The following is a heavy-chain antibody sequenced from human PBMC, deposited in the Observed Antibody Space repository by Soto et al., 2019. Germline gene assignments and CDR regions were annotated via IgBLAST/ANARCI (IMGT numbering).Heavy chain of an antibody. CDR2: IYYSGST. CDR1: GGSISSYY. Sequence: QVQLQESGPGLVKPSETLSLTCTVSGGSISSYYWSWIRQPPGKGLEWIGYIYYSGSTNYNPSLKSRVTISVDTSKNQFSLKLSSVTAADTAVYYCARDYYDSSGYPRDAFDIWGQGTMVTVSS. J-gene: IGHJ3*02. D-gene: IGHD3-22*01. CDR3: ARDYYDSSGYPRDAFDI. V-gene: IGHV4-59*01.